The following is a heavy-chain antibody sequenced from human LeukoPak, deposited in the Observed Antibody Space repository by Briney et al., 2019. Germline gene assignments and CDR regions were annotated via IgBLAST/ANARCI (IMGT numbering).Heavy chain of an antibody. CDR2: IKKDGSEE. J-gene: IGHJ4*02. D-gene: IGHD3-10*01. Sequence: GGSLSLSCAASGFTFSRSWMSWVRQAPGKGLEWVANIKKDGSEEYYVDSVKGRFTISRGNAKNSLYLQMNSLRGEDTAVYYCTGSSGYWGQGTLVIVSS. V-gene: IGHV3-7*01. CDR3: TGSSGY. CDR1: GFTFSRSW.